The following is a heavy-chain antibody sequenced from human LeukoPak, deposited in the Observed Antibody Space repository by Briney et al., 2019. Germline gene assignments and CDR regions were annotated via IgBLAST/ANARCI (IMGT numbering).Heavy chain of an antibody. CDR3: ARVGGYSSGRSWFDP. CDR2: KNPNSCNT. CDR1: GYTFTSYD. Sequence: ASVKVSCKASGYTFTSYDIHWLRQATGQGLEWMGLKNPNSCNTGYAQKFQGRVTMTRNTSISTSYMELSSLRSEDTAVYYCARVGGYSSGRSWFDPSSQGTLVTVSS. V-gene: IGHV1-8*01. D-gene: IGHD6-19*01. J-gene: IGHJ5*02.